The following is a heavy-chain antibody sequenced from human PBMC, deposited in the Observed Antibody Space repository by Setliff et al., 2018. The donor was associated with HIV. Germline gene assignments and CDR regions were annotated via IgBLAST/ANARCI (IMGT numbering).Heavy chain of an antibody. Sequence: GASVKVSCKASGATFSNSALTWVRQAPGQGLEWMGGSIPLFGTVKYAQKFQDRVTIGTDELMTTAYMELRGLRSDDTAVYYCTSCHGPPTKLLWFGNPDAFDIWGQGTMVTVSS. CDR1: GATFSNSA. CDR2: SIPLFGTV. CDR3: TSCHGPPTKLLWFGNPDAFDI. J-gene: IGHJ3*02. V-gene: IGHV1-69*05. D-gene: IGHD3-10*01.